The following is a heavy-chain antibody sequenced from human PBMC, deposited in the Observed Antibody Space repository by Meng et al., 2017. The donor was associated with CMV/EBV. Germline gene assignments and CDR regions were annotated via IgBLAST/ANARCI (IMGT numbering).Heavy chain of an antibody. CDR2: INHSGST. CDR1: GGSFSGYY. Sequence: GSLRLSCAVYGGSFSGYYWSWIRQPPGKGLEWIGEINHSGSTNYNPSLKSRVTISVDASKNQFSLKLSSVTAADTAVYYCARGAHCSSTSCYNIWGQGTLVTSPQ. D-gene: IGHD2-2*01. V-gene: IGHV4-34*01. CDR3: ARGAHCSSTSCYNI. J-gene: IGHJ4*02.